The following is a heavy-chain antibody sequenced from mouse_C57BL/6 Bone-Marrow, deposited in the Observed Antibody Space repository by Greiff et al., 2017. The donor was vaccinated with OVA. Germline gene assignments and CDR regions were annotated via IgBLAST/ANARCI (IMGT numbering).Heavy chain of an antibody. Sequence: EVKLMESGGGLVQPGGSLSLSCAASGFTFTDYYMSWVRQPPGKALEWLGFIRNKANGYSTEYSASVQGRFTISRDNSQSILYLQMNALRAEDRATYYCARYPPEDDGNPGFAYWGQGTLVTVSA. V-gene: IGHV7-3*01. CDR1: GFTFTDYY. CDR3: ARYPPEDDGNPGFAY. J-gene: IGHJ3*01. CDR2: IRNKANGYST. D-gene: IGHD2-1*01.